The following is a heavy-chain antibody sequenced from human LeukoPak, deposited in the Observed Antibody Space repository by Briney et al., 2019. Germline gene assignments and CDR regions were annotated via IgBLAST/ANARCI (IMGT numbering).Heavy chain of an antibody. V-gene: IGHV3-21*05. CDR1: GFTFSSYS. J-gene: IGHJ4*02. CDR3: ARVAYYYDSSGYPFDY. D-gene: IGHD3-22*01. Sequence: GGSLRLSCAASGFTFSSYSMNWVRQAPGKGLEWVSYISSSSSYIYYADSVKGRFTISRDNAKNSLYLQMNSLRAEDTAVYYCARVAYYYDSSGYPFDYWGQGTLVTVSS. CDR2: ISSSSSYI.